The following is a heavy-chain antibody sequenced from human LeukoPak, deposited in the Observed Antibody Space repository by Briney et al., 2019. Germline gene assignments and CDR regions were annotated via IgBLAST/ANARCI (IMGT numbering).Heavy chain of an antibody. J-gene: IGHJ4*02. CDR2: IKEDGSQK. V-gene: IGHV3-7*01. Sequence: PGGSLRLSCAASGFTFSSYWMSWVRQAQGKGLEWVANIKEDGSQKYYVDSVKGRFTISRDNAKNSLYLQMNSLRDEDTAVYYCARDSGDYRYYFDSWGQGTLVTGSS. D-gene: IGHD4-17*01. CDR3: ARDSGDYRYYFDS. CDR1: GFTFSSYW.